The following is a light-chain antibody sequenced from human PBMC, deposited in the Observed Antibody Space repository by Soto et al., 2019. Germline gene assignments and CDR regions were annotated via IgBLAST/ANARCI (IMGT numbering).Light chain of an antibody. CDR2: EVS. CDR3: SSYSISTADL. CDR1: SSDVGGYDY. Sequence: LTQPASVSWSPGQSITISCTGTSSDVGGYDYVSWYQLHPGKAPKLMVFEVSNRPSGVSYRFSGSKSGNTASLTISGLQAEDEADYFCSSYSISTADLFGTGTKVTVL. V-gene: IGLV2-14*01. J-gene: IGLJ1*01.